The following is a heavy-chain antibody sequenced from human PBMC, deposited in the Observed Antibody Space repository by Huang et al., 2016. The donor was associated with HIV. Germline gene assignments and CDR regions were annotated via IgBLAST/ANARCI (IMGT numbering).Heavy chain of an antibody. J-gene: IGHJ3*01. CDR2: VFYGGNT. Sequence: QLQLQESGPGLVRPSETLSLTCRVSGGSVNSGYYYWGWIRQPPGKGLEWIASVFYGGNTFYNPALKSRVSRSVDTSKKRFSLNLSSVTAADTAVYFCARLPFDYVWGTQRQTALDELDVWGQGTMVTVSS. CDR1: GGSVNSGYYY. D-gene: IGHD3-16*01. CDR3: ARLPFDYVWGTQRQTALDELDV. V-gene: IGHV4-39*01.